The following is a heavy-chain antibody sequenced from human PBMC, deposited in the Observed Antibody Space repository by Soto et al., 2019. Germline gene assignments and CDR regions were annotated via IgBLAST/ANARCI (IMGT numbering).Heavy chain of an antibody. CDR1: RFTLSSYA. CDR2: ISGSDNNT. CDR3: APMGV. V-gene: IGHV3-23*01. J-gene: IGHJ6*02. Sequence: PGWSLRLCCAASRFTLSSYAMSWVRQAPGKGLEWVSAISGSDNNTYYADSLKGLFTISSDNSKTTRSLQMSMLRADATSVYYCAPMGVCGHGTTVTVSS.